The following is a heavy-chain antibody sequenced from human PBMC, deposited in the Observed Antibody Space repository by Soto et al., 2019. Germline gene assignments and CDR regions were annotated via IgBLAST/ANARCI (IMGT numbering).Heavy chain of an antibody. CDR2: ISSSGNTI. CDR1: GFTFSSYS. J-gene: IGHJ4*02. Sequence: EVQLVESGGGLVQPGGSLRLSCAASGFTFSSYSMNWVRQAPGRGLEWVSYISSSGNTIYYADSVKGRFTISRDNAKNSLYLQMNSLRAEDTAVYYCASQSSEWLLFASWGQGTLVTVSS. CDR3: ASQSSEWLLFAS. D-gene: IGHD5-12*01. V-gene: IGHV3-48*01.